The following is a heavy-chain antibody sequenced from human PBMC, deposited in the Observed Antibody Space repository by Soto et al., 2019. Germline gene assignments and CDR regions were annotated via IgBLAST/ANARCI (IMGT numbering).Heavy chain of an antibody. V-gene: IGHV4-34*01. J-gene: IGHJ4*02. Sequence: SETLSLTCAVYGGSFSGYYWSWIRQPPGKGLEWIGEINHSGSTNYNPSLKSRVTISVDTSKNQFSLKLSSVTAADTAVYYCARGFPYLDSSGYPEAYYFDYWGQGTLVTVSS. CDR2: INHSGST. CDR3: ARGFPYLDSSGYPEAYYFDY. CDR1: GGSFSGYY. D-gene: IGHD3-22*01.